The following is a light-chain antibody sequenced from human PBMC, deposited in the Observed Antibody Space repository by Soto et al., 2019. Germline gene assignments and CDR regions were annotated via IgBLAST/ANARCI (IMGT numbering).Light chain of an antibody. Sequence: DIQMTQAPSTLSASVGARVTITCRASQSISSWLDWYQQKPGKDPKLLIYDASSLASRVPDRFSGSGSGTEFTLTISSLEPDDFGTYYCQQDITYSYTFGQGTKLEIK. CDR1: QSISSW. CDR2: DAS. CDR3: QQDITYSYT. V-gene: IGKV1-5*01. J-gene: IGKJ2*01.